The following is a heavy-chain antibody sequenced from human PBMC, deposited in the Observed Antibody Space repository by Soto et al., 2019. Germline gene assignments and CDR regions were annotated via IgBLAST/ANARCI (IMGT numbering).Heavy chain of an antibody. CDR2: IYYSGSI. D-gene: IGHD6-19*01. V-gene: IGHV4-59*01. J-gene: IGHJ4*02. CDR1: GYSISSLY. Sequence: QVQLQESGPGLVKPSETLSLTCTVSGYSISSLYLSWIRQPPGKVLEWIGYIYYSGSINYNPSLKSRVTISVDPSKNQFSLRLSSVTAADTAVYYCARSLWATSGWKTDYWGQGTLVTVSS. CDR3: ARSLWATSGWKTDY.